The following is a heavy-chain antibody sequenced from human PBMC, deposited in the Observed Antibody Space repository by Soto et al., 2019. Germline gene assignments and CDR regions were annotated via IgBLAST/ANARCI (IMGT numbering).Heavy chain of an antibody. CDR1: GFTLSDPS. V-gene: IGHV3-72*01. J-gene: IGHJ4*02. D-gene: IGHD3-22*01. CDR3: VRTTDFSDSSGYTRCFDY. CDR2: SRDQAQGSST. Sequence: VPLVASGGGLVQPGGSLGLSCAGSGFTLSDPSIDCVRQAPGKGLVRVGRSRDQAQGSSTEYAASVKGRFTTSSDDSKNSVYLQMNSLKTEDTAVYYCVRTTDFSDSSGYTRCFDYWGQGTLVTVAS.